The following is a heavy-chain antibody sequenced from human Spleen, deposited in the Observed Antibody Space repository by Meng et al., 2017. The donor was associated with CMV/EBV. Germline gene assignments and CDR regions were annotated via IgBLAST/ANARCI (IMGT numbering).Heavy chain of an antibody. CDR1: GGSFSGYF. CDR2: INHVGST. Sequence: SETLSLTCGIYGGSFSGYFWSWIRQSPGKGLQWIGEINHVGSTNYSPSLESRVTISVDTSKNQFSLKLSSVTAADTAVYYCARDVDDFWSGYSNWFDPWGQGTLVTVSS. D-gene: IGHD3-3*01. V-gene: IGHV4-34*01. J-gene: IGHJ5*02. CDR3: ARDVDDFWSGYSNWFDP.